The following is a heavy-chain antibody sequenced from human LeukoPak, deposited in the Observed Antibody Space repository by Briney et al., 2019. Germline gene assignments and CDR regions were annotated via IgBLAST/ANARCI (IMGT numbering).Heavy chain of an antibody. D-gene: IGHD1-26*01. CDR2: ISYDGSNK. J-gene: IGHJ5*02. CDR3: ARAGGSQGDDNWFDP. V-gene: IGHV3-30-3*01. Sequence: PGRSLRLSCAASGFTFSSYAMHWVRQAPGKGLEWVAVISYDGSNKYYADSVKGRFTISRDNSKNTLYVQMNSLRAEDTAVYYCARAGGSQGDDNWFDPWGQGTLVTVSS. CDR1: GFTFSSYA.